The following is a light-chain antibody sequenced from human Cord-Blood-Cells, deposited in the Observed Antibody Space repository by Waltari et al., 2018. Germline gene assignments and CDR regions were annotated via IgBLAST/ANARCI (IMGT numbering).Light chain of an antibody. Sequence: DIQMTQSPSSLSASVGDRVTITCRASQSISSYLNWYQQKPGKAPKLLIYAASSFQSGVPSRFSGSGSGTDFTLTSSSLQPEDFATYYCQQSYSTPLTFGGGTKVEIK. V-gene: IGKV1-39*01. J-gene: IGKJ4*01. CDR1: QSISSY. CDR2: AAS. CDR3: QQSYSTPLT.